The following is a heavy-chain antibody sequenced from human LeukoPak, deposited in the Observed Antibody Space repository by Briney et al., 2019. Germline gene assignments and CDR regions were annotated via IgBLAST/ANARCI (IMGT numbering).Heavy chain of an antibody. V-gene: IGHV3-11*04. Sequence: GGSLRLSCTVSGITFSDYYMNWIRQAPGKALEYIAYVSSSGNTQFYADSVRGRFKISRDNAKNSLYLQMNSLRAEDTAVYYCASLERGSGSYFDYWGQGTLVTVSS. CDR1: GITFSDYY. J-gene: IGHJ4*02. D-gene: IGHD3-10*01. CDR3: ASLERGSGSYFDY. CDR2: VSSSGNTQ.